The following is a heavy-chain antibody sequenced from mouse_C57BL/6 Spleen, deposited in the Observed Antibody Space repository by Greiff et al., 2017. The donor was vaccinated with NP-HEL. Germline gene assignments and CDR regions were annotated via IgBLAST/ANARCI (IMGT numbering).Heavy chain of an antibody. CDR1: GYTFTSYW. D-gene: IGHD2-4*01. V-gene: IGHV1-55*01. CDR3: ARRGYDYDDVGFSYCYAMDY. CDR2: IYPGSGST. Sequence: QVQLQQPGAELVKPGASVKMSCKASGYTFTSYWITWVKQRPGQGLEWIGDIYPGSGSTNYNEKFKSKATLTVDTSSSTAYMQLSSLTSEDSAVYYCARRGYDYDDVGFSYCYAMDYWGQGTSVTVSS. J-gene: IGHJ4*01.